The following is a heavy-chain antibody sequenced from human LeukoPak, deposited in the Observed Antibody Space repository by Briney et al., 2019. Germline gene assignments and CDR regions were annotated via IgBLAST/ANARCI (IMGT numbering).Heavy chain of an antibody. CDR3: TREDY. V-gene: IGHV1-2*02. J-gene: IGHJ4*02. CDR2: INSNSGGT. CDR1: GYTFNGYY. Sequence: ASVKVSCKASGYTFNGYYIHWVRQAPGHGLEWMGWINSNSGGTIYAQKFQGRVSMTRDTSISTAYMELSSLRSDDTAIYYCTREDYWGQGTLVTVSS.